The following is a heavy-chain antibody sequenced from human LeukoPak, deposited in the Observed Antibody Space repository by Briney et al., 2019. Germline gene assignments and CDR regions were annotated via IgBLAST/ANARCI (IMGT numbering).Heavy chain of an antibody. CDR3: AKDSGYYDFWSGYYRDDAFDI. CDR1: GFTFSSYA. Sequence: GGSLRLSCAASGFTFSSYAMSWVRQAPGKGLEWVSAISGSGGSTYYADSVKGRFTISGDNSKNTLYLQMNSLRAEDTAVYYCAKDSGYYDFWSGYYRDDAFDIWGQGTMVTVSS. CDR2: ISGSGGST. J-gene: IGHJ3*02. V-gene: IGHV3-23*01. D-gene: IGHD3-3*01.